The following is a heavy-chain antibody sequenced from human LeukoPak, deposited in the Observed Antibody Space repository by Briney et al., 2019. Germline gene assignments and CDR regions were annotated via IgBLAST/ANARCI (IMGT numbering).Heavy chain of an antibody. CDR2: IYTSGST. J-gene: IGHJ6*03. CDR3: ARDGRSSSSRRYYYYMDV. Sequence: SQTLSLTCTVSGGSISSGSYYWSWIRQPAGKGLEWIGRIYTSGSTNYNPSLKSRVTISVDTSKNQFSLKLSSVTAADTAVYYCARDGRSSSSRRYYYYMDVWGKGTTVTVSS. V-gene: IGHV4-61*02. CDR1: GGSISSGSYY. D-gene: IGHD6-6*01.